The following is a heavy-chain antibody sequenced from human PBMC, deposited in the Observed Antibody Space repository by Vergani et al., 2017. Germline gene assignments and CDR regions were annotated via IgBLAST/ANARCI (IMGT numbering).Heavy chain of an antibody. CDR2: IYYSGST. D-gene: IGHD6-13*01. Sequence: QVQLQESGPGLVKPSQTLSLTCTVPGGSISSYYWSWIRQPPVQGLEWIGYIYYSGSTKYNPALKRLVTISVDTSKTQFSLKLSSVTAADTAVYYCARALVIAAVSWFDPWGQGTLVTVSS. V-gene: IGHV4-59*01. CDR3: ARALVIAAVSWFDP. J-gene: IGHJ5*02. CDR1: GGSISSYY.